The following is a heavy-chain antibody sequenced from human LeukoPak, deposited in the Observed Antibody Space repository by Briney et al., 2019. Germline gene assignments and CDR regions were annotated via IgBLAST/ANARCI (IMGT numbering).Heavy chain of an antibody. D-gene: IGHD3-22*01. CDR3: ARGWSSGSYFDY. CDR1: GGSISSYY. CDR2: IYHSGST. V-gene: IGHV4-59*12. Sequence: SETLSLTCTVSGGSISSYYWSWIRQPPGKGLEWVGYIYHSGSTYYNPSLKSRVTISVDRSKNQFSLKLSSVTAADTAVYYCARGWSSGSYFDYWDQGTLVTVSS. J-gene: IGHJ4*02.